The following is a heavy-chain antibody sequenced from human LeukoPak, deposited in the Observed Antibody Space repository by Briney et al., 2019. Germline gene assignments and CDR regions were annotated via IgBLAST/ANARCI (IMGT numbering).Heavy chain of an antibody. V-gene: IGHV1-69*13. CDR3: ARGGNKIVATNSFDY. CDR2: IIPIFGTA. CDR1: GGTFSSYA. J-gene: IGHJ4*02. D-gene: IGHD5-12*01. Sequence: SVKVSCKASGGTFSSYAISWVRQAPGQGLEWMGGIIPIFGTANYAQKFQGRVTITADESTSTAYMELNSLRAEDTAVYYCARGGNKIVATNSFDYWGQGTLVTVSS.